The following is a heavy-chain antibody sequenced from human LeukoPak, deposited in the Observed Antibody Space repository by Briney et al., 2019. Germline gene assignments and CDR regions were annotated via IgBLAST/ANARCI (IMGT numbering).Heavy chain of an antibody. D-gene: IGHD1-14*01. V-gene: IGHV1-2*04. CDR2: INPNSGGT. CDR1: GYTFTSYG. CDR3: ARGADHYAFDI. Sequence: ASVKVSCKASGYTFTSYGISWVRQAPGQGLEWMGWINPNSGGTNYAQKFQGWVTMTRDTSISTAYMELSRLRSDDTAVYYCARGADHYAFDIWGQGTMVTVYS. J-gene: IGHJ3*02.